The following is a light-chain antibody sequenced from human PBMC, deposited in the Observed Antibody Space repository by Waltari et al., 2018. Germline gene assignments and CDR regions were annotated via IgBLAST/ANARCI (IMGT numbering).Light chain of an antibody. Sequence: DIQMTQSPSSLSASIGDRVTNTCQASQDISIYVNWYQQKPGKAPRLLIYDASTLESGVPSRFTGSGSGTDFTFTINSLQPEDIATYYCLQYDNIPPYTFGQGTKLEI. V-gene: IGKV1-33*01. CDR3: LQYDNIPPYT. J-gene: IGKJ2*01. CDR2: DAS. CDR1: QDISIY.